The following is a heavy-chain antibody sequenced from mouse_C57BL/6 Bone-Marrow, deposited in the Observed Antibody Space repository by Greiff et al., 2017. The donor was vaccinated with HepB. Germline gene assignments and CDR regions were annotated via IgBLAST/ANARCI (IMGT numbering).Heavy chain of an antibody. Sequence: QVTLKVSGPGLLQSSQTLSLTCSFSGFSLSTSGMGVSWIRQPSGKGLEWLAHIYWDDDKRYNPSLKSRLTISKDTSRHQVFLKITSVYTADTATYYCARNMIRGAMDYWGQGTSVTVSS. D-gene: IGHD2-4*01. J-gene: IGHJ4*01. CDR2: IYWDDDK. V-gene: IGHV8-12*01. CDR1: GFSLSTSGMG. CDR3: ARNMIRGAMDY.